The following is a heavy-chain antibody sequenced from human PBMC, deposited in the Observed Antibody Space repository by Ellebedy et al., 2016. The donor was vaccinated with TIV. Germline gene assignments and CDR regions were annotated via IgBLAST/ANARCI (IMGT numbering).Heavy chain of an antibody. V-gene: IGHV3-23*01. D-gene: IGHD2-21*02. Sequence: PGGSLRLSCAASGFTFSSYAMSWVRQAPGKGLEWVSAISGSGGGSTSYADSVKGRFTISRDNYKDTLYLEMKSLRAEDTAVYYCASWSGDWNGPFDYWGPGTQVTVST. J-gene: IGHJ4*02. CDR3: ASWSGDWNGPFDY. CDR1: GFTFSSYA. CDR2: ISGSGGGST.